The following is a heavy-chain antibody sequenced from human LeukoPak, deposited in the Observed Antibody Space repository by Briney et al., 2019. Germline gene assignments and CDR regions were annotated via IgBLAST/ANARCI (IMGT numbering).Heavy chain of an antibody. CDR1: GDSIISDTYY. V-gene: IGHV4-39*01. CDR3: ARKTRYCSTGRCIWDA. Sequence: KTSETLSLTCIVSGDSIISDTYYWGWIRQPPGKGLEWIGSIYYRGRTSYNPSLESRVSISEDSPTKQYSLRLTSVTATDTAVYFCARKTRYCSTGRCIWDAWGQGILVTASS. CDR2: IYYRGRT. D-gene: IGHD2-15*01. J-gene: IGHJ5*02.